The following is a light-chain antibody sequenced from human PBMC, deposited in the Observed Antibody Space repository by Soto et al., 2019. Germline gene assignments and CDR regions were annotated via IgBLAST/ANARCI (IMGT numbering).Light chain of an antibody. CDR1: RSNIGAGYD. J-gene: IGLJ2*01. CDR3: ATWDGSLPAEV. CDR2: DNN. Sequence: QSVLTQPPSVSGAPGQRVTISCTGSRSNIGAGYDVHWYQQLPGAAPKLLIYDNNKRPSGIPDRFSGSKSGTSGTLDITGLQTGDEADYYCATWDGSLPAEVFGGGTKLTVL. V-gene: IGLV1-51*01.